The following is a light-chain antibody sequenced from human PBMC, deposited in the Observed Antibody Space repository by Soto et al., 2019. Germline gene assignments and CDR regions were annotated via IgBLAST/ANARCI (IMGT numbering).Light chain of an antibody. V-gene: IGKV3-11*01. Sequence: DIVLTQSPATLSLSPGERATLSCRASQSVSSYLAWYQQKPGQAPRLLIYDASNRATDIPARFSGSGSGTDFTLTISSLEPEDFAVYYCQQSKNWWTFGQGTKVDIK. J-gene: IGKJ1*01. CDR3: QQSKNWWT. CDR1: QSVSSY. CDR2: DAS.